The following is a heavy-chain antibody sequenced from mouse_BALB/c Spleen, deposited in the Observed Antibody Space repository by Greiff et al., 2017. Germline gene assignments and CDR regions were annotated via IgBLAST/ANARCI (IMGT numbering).Heavy chain of an antibody. V-gene: IGHV3-2*02. CDR3: ARRGLRLRYFDV. D-gene: IGHD2-2*01. Sequence: EVQLKESGPGLVKPSQSLSLTCTVTGYSITSDYAWNWIRQFPGNKLEWMGYISYSGSTSYNPSLKSRISITRDTSKNQFFLQLNSVTTEDTATYYCARRGLRLRYFDVWGAGTTVTVSS. CDR1: GYSITSDYA. CDR2: ISYSGST. J-gene: IGHJ1*01.